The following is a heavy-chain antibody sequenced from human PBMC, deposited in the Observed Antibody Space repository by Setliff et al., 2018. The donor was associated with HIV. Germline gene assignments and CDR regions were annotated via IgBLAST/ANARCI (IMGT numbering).Heavy chain of an antibody. Sequence: SETLSLTCTVSGVSMSSDNYFWVWVRQPPGKGLEWMGNIFHSGNTYYSPSLKSRVTMSLDTSMNQFSLKLTSVTAADTALYYCARYRRFADYIDVWGKGTTVTVSS. V-gene: IGHV4-39*01. J-gene: IGHJ6*03. CDR2: IFHSGNT. CDR3: ARYRRFADYIDV. D-gene: IGHD1-26*01. CDR1: GVSMSSDNYF.